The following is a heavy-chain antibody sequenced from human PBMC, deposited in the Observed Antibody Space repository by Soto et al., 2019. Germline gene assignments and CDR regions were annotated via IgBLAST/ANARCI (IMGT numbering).Heavy chain of an antibody. Sequence: EVQLLESGGGLVQPGGSLRLSCAASGFTFSSYAMSWDRQAPGKGLECVSAISGSGGSTYYADSVKGWFTISRDNAKNSLYLQINSLSPEDTAVYYCVQFTPYGMDVWGQGTTVTVSS. V-gene: IGHV3-23*01. CDR1: GFTFSSYA. CDR3: VQFTPYGMDV. J-gene: IGHJ6*02. CDR2: ISGSGGST.